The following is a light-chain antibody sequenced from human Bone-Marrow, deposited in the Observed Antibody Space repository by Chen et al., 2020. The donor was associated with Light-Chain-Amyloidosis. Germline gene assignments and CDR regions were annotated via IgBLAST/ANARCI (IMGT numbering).Light chain of an antibody. CDR3: SSYTITNTLV. V-gene: IGLV2-14*01. Sequence: QSALTQPASVSGSPGQSITISCTGTSSDVGGDNHVSWHQQHPDKAPKLMIYEVTNRPSWVPDRFSGSKSDNTASLTISGLKTEDEADYFCSSYTITNTLVFGSGTRVTVL. J-gene: IGLJ1*01. CDR2: EVT. CDR1: SSDVGGDNH.